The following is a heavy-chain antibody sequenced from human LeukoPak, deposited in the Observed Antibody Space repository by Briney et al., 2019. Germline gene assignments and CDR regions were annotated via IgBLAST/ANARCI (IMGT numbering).Heavy chain of an antibody. CDR2: INSDGSST. CDR1: GFTFSSYW. Sequence: PGGSLRLSCAASGFTFSSYWMHWVRQAPGKGLVWVSRINSDGSSTSYADSVKGRFTISRDHAKNTLYLQMNSLRAEDTAVYYCARRYSGSYYDFDYWGQGTLVTVSS. CDR3: ARRYSGSYYDFDY. D-gene: IGHD1-26*01. V-gene: IGHV3-74*01. J-gene: IGHJ4*02.